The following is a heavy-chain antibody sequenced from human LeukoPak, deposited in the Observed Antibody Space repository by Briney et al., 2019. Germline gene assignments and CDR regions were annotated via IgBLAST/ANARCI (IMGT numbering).Heavy chain of an antibody. CDR1: GYTFTSYD. Sequence: ASVKVSRKASGYTFTSYDINWVRQATGQGLEWMGWMNPNSGNTGYAQKFQGRVTMTRNTSISTAYMELSSLRSEDTAVYYCARVTTSSSWYLGHYYYGMDVWGQGTTVTVSS. J-gene: IGHJ6*02. D-gene: IGHD6-13*01. CDR3: ARVTTSSSWYLGHYYYGMDV. V-gene: IGHV1-8*01. CDR2: MNPNSGNT.